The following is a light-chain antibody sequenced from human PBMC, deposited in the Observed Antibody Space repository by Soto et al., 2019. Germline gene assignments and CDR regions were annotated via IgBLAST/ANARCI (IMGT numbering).Light chain of an antibody. CDR1: QSISRN. CDR2: GAS. J-gene: IGKJ4*01. V-gene: IGKV3-15*01. Sequence: ELVMTQSPATLSVSPGERATLSCTASQSISRNLAWYQQKPGQPPRLLIYGASIGATEVPARFSGSGSGTEFTLTISSLQSEDFAVYFCQQYNSWPLTFGGGTKLQIK. CDR3: QQYNSWPLT.